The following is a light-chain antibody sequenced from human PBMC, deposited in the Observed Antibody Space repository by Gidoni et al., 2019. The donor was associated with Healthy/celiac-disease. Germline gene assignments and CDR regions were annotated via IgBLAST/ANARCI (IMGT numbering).Light chain of an antibody. CDR1: QSGSSN. Sequence: EIVMTQSPATLSVSPGERATLSCRASQSGSSNSAWYQQKPGQAPRLLIYGASTRATGIPARFSGSGSGTEFTLTISSLQSEDFAVYYCQQYNNWPPWTFGQGTKVEIK. J-gene: IGKJ1*01. CDR2: GAS. V-gene: IGKV3-15*01. CDR3: QQYNNWPPWT.